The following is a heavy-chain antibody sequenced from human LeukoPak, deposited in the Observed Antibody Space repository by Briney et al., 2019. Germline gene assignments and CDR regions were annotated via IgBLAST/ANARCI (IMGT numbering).Heavy chain of an antibody. Sequence: SETLSLTCAVYGGSFSGYYWSWIRQPPGKGLEWIGEINHSGSTNYNPSLKSRVTISVDTPKNQFSLKLSSVTAADTAVYYCARDTMVRGVTSPQASTFFDYWGQGTLVTVSS. V-gene: IGHV4-34*01. CDR2: INHSGST. CDR1: GGSFSGYY. CDR3: ARDTMVRGVTSPQASTFFDY. J-gene: IGHJ4*02. D-gene: IGHD3-10*01.